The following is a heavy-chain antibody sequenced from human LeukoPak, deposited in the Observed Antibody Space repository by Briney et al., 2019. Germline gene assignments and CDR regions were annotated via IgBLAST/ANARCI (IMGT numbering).Heavy chain of an antibody. CDR3: ARDSSSSWQGGDY. V-gene: IGHV3-53*01. Sequence: GGSLRLSCAASGFTVSSNYMTWVRQAPGKGLEWVSLIYTDGSTYYADSVKGRFTISRDNAKNSLYLQMNSLRAEDTAVYYCARDSSSSWQGGDYWGQGTLVTVSS. D-gene: IGHD6-13*01. CDR1: GFTVSSNY. J-gene: IGHJ4*02. CDR2: IYTDGST.